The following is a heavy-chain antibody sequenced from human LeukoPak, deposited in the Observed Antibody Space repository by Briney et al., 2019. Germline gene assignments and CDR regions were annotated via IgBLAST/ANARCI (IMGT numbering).Heavy chain of an antibody. Sequence: GGSLRLSCTASGFTFDDYAMHWVRQAPGKGLEWVSGISWNSGSIGYADSVKGRFTISRDNAKNSLYLQMNSLRAEDTALYFCARYYFDSSGYYYGYFDLWGRGTLVTVSS. CDR1: GFTFDDYA. D-gene: IGHD3-22*01. CDR2: ISWNSGSI. V-gene: IGHV3-9*01. CDR3: ARYYFDSSGYYYGYFDL. J-gene: IGHJ2*01.